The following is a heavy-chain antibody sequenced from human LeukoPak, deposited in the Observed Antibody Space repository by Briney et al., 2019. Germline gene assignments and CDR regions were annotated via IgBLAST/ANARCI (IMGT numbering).Heavy chain of an antibody. CDR1: GGSISSYY. J-gene: IGHJ5*02. V-gene: IGHV4-59*01. CDR2: IYYSGST. D-gene: IGHD2-15*01. Sequence: PSETLSLTCTVSGGSISSYYWSWIRQPPGKGLEWIGYIYYSGSTNYNPSLKSRVTISVDTSKNQFSLKLSSVTAADTAVYYCARDRIYCSGGSCYYNGFDPWGQGTLVTVSS. CDR3: ARDRIYCSGGSCYYNGFDP.